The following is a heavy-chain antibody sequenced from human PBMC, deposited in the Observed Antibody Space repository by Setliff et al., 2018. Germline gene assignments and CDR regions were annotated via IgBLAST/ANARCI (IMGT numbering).Heavy chain of an antibody. V-gene: IGHV5-51*01. CDR2: TYPGNSDT. D-gene: IGHD2-15*01. J-gene: IGHJ3*02. CDR1: GYSFTSYW. Sequence: GESLKISCKHSGYSFTSYWIAWVRQMPGKGLEWMGITYPGNSDTRYSPSFQGQVTFSADKSISTAYLQRSSLKASDTAMYYCARLKYCSGGNCYGYAFDIWGQGTLVTVSS. CDR3: ARLKYCSGGNCYGYAFDI.